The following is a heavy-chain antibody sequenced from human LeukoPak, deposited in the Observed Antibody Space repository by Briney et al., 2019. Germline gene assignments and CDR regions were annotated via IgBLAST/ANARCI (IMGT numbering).Heavy chain of an antibody. CDR1: GFTFSSYA. CDR3: AKDLPLGYWPRTPLVLNYFDP. D-gene: IGHD2-15*01. J-gene: IGHJ5*02. V-gene: IGHV3-23*01. CDR2: ISASGGST. Sequence: GGSLRLSCAASGFTFSSYAMSWVRQAPGKGLEWVSLISASGGSTYYADSMQGRFTVSRDNSKNALYLQIDSLRAEDTAVYYCAKDLPLGYWPRTPLVLNYFDPWGQGTLVTVSS.